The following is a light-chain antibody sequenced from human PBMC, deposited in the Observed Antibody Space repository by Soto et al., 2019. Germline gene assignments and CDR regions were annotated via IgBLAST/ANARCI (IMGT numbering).Light chain of an antibody. CDR2: GNT. J-gene: IGLJ1*01. Sequence: QPVLTQPPSVSGAPGQRVTISCTGSSSNIGAGYDVHWYQQLPGTAPKLLIYGNTNRPSGVPDRLSGSKSGTSASLAITGLQAEDEADYYCRSYDSSLSGYVFGTGTKVTVL. CDR1: SSNIGAGYD. V-gene: IGLV1-40*01. CDR3: RSYDSSLSGYV.